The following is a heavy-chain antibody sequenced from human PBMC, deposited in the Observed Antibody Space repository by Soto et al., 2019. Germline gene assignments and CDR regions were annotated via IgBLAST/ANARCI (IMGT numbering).Heavy chain of an antibody. J-gene: IGHJ5*02. CDR2: INHSGST. CDR3: ARGIDYSNSPNWFDP. CDR1: GGSFSGYY. V-gene: IGHV4-34*01. Sequence: SETLSLTCAVYGGSFSGYYWSWIRQPPGKGLEWIGEINHSGSTNYNPSLKSRVTISVDTSKNQFSLKLSSVTAADTAVYYCARGIDYSNSPNWFDPWGQGTLVTVSS. D-gene: IGHD4-4*01.